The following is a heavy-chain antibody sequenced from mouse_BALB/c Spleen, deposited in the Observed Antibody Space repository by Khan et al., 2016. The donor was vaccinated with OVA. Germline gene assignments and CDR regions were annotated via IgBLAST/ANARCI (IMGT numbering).Heavy chain of an antibody. J-gene: IGHJ3*01. V-gene: IGHV2-6-7*01. CDR1: GFSLTAYG. CDR2: IWGDGGT. CDR3: ARDRSYVYGGFAY. D-gene: IGHD6-1*01. Sequence: QVQLKESGPGLVAPSQTLSITCTVSGFSLTAYGVHWVRQPPGKGLEWLGMIWGDGGTDYDSALKSRLTISTANSKSQAFLKMNSLQTDDTARYYCARDRSYVYGGFAYWGQGTLVTVSA.